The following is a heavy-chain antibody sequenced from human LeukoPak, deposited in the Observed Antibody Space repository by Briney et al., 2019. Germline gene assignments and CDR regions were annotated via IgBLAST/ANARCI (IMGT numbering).Heavy chain of an antibody. J-gene: IGHJ6*03. D-gene: IGHD3-22*01. CDR3: ARETGLYAADSSGYSYYYMDV. Sequence: ASVKVSCKASGYTFTSYYMHWVRQAPGQELEWMGIINPSGGSTSYAQKFQGRVTMTRDTSTSTVYMELSSLRSEDTAVYYCARETGLYAADSSGYSYYYMDVWGKGTTVTVSS. CDR2: INPSGGST. V-gene: IGHV1-46*01. CDR1: GYTFTSYY.